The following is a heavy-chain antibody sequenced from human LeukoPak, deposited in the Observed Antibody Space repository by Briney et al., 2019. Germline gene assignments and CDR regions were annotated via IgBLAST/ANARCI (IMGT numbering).Heavy chain of an antibody. V-gene: IGHV4-34*01. J-gene: IGHJ3*02. CDR3: ARGERNYYGSGSYYRGCDAFDI. Sequence: SETLSLTCAVYGGSFSGYYWSWIRQPPGKGLEWIGEINHSGSTNYNPSLKSRVTISVDTSKNQFSLKLSSVTAADTAVYYCARGERNYYGSGSYYRGCDAFDIWGQGTMVTVSS. CDR1: GGSFSGYY. D-gene: IGHD3-10*01. CDR2: INHSGST.